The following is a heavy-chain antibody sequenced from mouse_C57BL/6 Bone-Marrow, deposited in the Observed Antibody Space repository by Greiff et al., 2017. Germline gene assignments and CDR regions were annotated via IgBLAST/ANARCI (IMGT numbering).Heavy chain of an antibody. CDR2: ISGGGGNT. V-gene: IGHV5-9*01. CDR3: AKGGSPFDY. Sequence: EVHLVESGGGLVKPGGSLKLSCAASGFTFSSYTMSWVRQTPEKRLEWVATISGGGGNTYYPDSVKGRFTISRDNAKNTLYLQRSSLRSEDTAWYYCAKGGSPFDYWGQGTTLTVSS. J-gene: IGHJ2*01. CDR1: GFTFSSYT.